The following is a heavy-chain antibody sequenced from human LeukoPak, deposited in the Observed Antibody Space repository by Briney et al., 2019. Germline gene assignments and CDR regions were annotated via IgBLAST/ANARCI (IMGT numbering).Heavy chain of an antibody. CDR3: ARDPHPGIAVAGLDY. CDR2: IWYDGSNK. CDR1: GFTFSSYG. V-gene: IGHV3-33*01. Sequence: GRSLRLSCAASGFTFSSYGMHWVRQAPGKGLEWVAVIWYDGSNKYYADSVKGRFTISRDNSKNTLYLQMNSLRAEDTAVYYCARDPHPGIAVAGLDYWGPGTLVTVSS. D-gene: IGHD6-19*01. J-gene: IGHJ4*02.